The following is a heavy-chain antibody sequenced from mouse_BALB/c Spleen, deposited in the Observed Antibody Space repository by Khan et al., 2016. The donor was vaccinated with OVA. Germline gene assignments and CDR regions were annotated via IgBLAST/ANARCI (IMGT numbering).Heavy chain of an antibody. CDR3: ASESRTMITHYFDY. D-gene: IGHD2-4*01. CDR1: GFTFSNYA. J-gene: IGHJ2*01. CDR2: ISSGGSYT. V-gene: IGHV5-9-3*01. Sequence: EVQLQESGGGLVKPGGSLKLSCAASGFTFSNYAMSWVRQSPEKRLEWVATISSGGSYTYYPDSVKGRFTISRDHAKNTLYLQMSSLRSEDTAMYYCASESRTMITHYFDYWGQGTTLTVSS.